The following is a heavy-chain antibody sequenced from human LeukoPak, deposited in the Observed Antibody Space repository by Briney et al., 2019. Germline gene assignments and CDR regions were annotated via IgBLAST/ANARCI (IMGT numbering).Heavy chain of an antibody. CDR2: INSNNGGT. D-gene: IGHD3-10*01. CDR3: ARGGSGSGYLYYFDS. CDR1: GYTFKDYS. J-gene: IGHJ4*02. V-gene: IGHV1-2*06. Sequence: ASVKVSCKSSGYTFKDYSIHWARQAPGQGLEWMGRINSNNGGTSYAQNFQGRVTMTRDTSISTTSMEVNGLTSDDTAVYYCARGGSGSGYLYYFDSWGQGTLVSVSS.